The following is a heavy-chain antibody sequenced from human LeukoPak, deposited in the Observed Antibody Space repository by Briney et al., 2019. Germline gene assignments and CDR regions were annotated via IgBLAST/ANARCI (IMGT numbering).Heavy chain of an antibody. D-gene: IGHD2-2*01. CDR1: GGSFSGYY. CDR2: INHSGST. CDR3: ARSLRVGYCSSTSCRKNTPFDY. V-gene: IGHV4-34*01. J-gene: IGHJ4*02. Sequence: SETLSLTCAVYGGSFSGYYWSWIRQPPGKGLEWIGEINHSGSTNYNPSLKSRVTISVDTSKNQFSLKLSSVTAADTAVYCCARSLRVGYCSSTSCRKNTPFDYWGQGTLVTVSS.